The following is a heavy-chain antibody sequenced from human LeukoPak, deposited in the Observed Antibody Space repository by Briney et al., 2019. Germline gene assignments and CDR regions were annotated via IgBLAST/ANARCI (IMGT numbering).Heavy chain of an antibody. D-gene: IGHD2-15*01. V-gene: IGHV4-59*01. CDR1: GGSISSYS. CDR3: ATHPPKLCTGGSCSDY. J-gene: IGHJ4*02. CDR2: IYYSGST. Sequence: SETLSLTCTVSGGSISSYSWSWIRQPPGKGLEWIGYIYYSGSTNYNPSLKSRVTISIDTSKNQFSLKLSSVTAADTAVYYCATHPPKLCTGGSCSDYWGQGSLVTVSS.